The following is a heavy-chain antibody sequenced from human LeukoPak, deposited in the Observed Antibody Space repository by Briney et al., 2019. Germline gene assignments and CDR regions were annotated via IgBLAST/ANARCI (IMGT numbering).Heavy chain of an antibody. CDR1: GYTFTSYY. CDR2: INPSGGST. Sequence: GASVKVSCKASGYTFTSYYMHWVRQAPGQGLEWMGIINPSGGSTSYAQKFQGRVTMTRDMSTSTVYMELSSLRSEDTAVYYCARDRTYYYDSSGYKIPQRLATGFDYWGQGTLVTVSS. D-gene: IGHD3-22*01. J-gene: IGHJ4*02. V-gene: IGHV1-46*01. CDR3: ARDRTYYYDSSGYKIPQRLATGFDY.